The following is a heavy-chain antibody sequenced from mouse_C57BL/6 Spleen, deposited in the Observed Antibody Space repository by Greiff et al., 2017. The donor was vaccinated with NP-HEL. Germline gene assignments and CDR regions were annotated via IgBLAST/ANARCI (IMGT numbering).Heavy chain of an antibody. V-gene: IGHV5-4*01. CDR2: ISDGGSYT. CDR1: GFTFSSYA. J-gene: IGHJ2*01. Sequence: DVMLVESGGGLVKPGGSLKLSCAASGFTFSSYAMSWVRQTPEKRLEWVATISDGGSYTYYPDNVKGRFTISRDNAKNNLYLQMSHLKSEDTAMYYCAREADGYYHYFDYWGQGTTLTVSS. CDR3: AREADGYYHYFDY. D-gene: IGHD2-3*01.